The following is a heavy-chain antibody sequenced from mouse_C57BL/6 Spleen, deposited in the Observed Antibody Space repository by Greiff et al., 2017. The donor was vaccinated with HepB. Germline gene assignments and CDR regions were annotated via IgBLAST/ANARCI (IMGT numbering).Heavy chain of an antibody. J-gene: IGHJ4*01. CDR1: GFTFSSYA. CDR2: ISDGGSYT. V-gene: IGHV5-4*01. Sequence: EVKVIESGGGLVKPGGSLKLSCAASGFTFSSYAMSWVRQTPEKRLEWVATISDGGSYTYYPDNVKGRFTISRDNAKNNLYLQMSHLKSEDTAMYYCERDLAQATLYYAMDYWGQGTSVTVSS. CDR3: ERDLAQATLYYAMDY. D-gene: IGHD3-2*02.